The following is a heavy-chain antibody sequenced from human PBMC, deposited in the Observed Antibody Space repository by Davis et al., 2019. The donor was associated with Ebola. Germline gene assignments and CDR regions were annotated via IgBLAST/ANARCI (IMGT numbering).Heavy chain of an antibody. Sequence: GESLKIPCAASGFTFSNYGLHWVRQAPGKGLEWVAVISYDGSNKHYAASVKGRFTITRDNSKNTLYLQMSSLRAEDTAVYYCVKGYGFGDPWGYWGQGTLVTVSS. V-gene: IGHV3-30*18. CDR2: ISYDGSNK. CDR1: GFTFSNYG. D-gene: IGHD3-10*01. J-gene: IGHJ4*02. CDR3: VKGYGFGDPWGY.